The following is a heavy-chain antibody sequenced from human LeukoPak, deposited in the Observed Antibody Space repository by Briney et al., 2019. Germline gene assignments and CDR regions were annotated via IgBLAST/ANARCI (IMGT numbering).Heavy chain of an antibody. CDR3: ARDRPVVGAIDS. CDR2: ISGDRSTI. Sequence: GGSLRLSCGASGFTFSDYAMLWVRQAPGKGLEWISFISGDRSTIFLADSVRGRFITSRDNAQNSLYLQMNSLRAEDTAVYYCARDRPVVGAIDSWGQGTLVTVSS. CDR1: GFTFSDYA. V-gene: IGHV3-48*04. J-gene: IGHJ4*02. D-gene: IGHD1-26*01.